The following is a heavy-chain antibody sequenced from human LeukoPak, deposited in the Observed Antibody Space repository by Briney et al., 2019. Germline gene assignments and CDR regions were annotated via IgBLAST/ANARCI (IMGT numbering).Heavy chain of an antibody. CDR1: GGTFSSYA. CDR3: AREYVYYGSGSSPPD. Sequence: SVKVSCKASGGTFSSYAISWVRQAPGQGLEWMGGIIPIFGTANYAQRFQGRVTITTDESTSTAYMELSSLRSEDTAVYYCAREYVYYGSGSSPPDWGQGTLVTVSS. J-gene: IGHJ4*02. D-gene: IGHD3-10*01. CDR2: IIPIFGTA. V-gene: IGHV1-69*05.